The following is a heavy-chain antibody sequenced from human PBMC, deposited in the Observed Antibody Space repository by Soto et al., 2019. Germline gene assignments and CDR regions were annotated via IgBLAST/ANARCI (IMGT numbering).Heavy chain of an antibody. D-gene: IGHD2-2*01. Sequence: QVQLVQSGAEVKKPGSSVKVSCKASGGTFSSYAISWVRQAPGQGLEWMGGIIPISDTTNYAQKFQGRVTITADEYTSTAYKELSSMRAEDTAVYYCARSQGSSTSLEIYYYYYYGMDVWGQGTTVTVSS. CDR1: GGTFSSYA. CDR2: IIPISDTT. J-gene: IGHJ6*02. V-gene: IGHV1-69*01. CDR3: ARSQGSSTSLEIYYYYYYGMDV.